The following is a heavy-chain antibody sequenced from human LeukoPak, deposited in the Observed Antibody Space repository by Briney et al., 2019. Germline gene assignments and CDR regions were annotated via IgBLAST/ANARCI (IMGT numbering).Heavy chain of an antibody. CDR3: ATGNYYESRGYYTFGR. CDR2: INGDGSTT. Sequence: PGGSLTLSCAASGFTFSRYWMHGLRQAPAKGLLWVSRINGDGSTTSYADCVKGGFTISRDNAKNTLYLQMNSLRAEDTAVYYCATGNYYESRGYYTFGRWGQGTLVTVSS. V-gene: IGHV3-74*01. D-gene: IGHD3-22*01. CDR1: GFTFSRYW. J-gene: IGHJ1*01.